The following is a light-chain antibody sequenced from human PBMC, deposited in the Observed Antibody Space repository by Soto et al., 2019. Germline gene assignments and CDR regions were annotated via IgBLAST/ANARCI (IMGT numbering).Light chain of an antibody. CDR3: YSTAENSRGL. V-gene: IGLV3-27*01. Sequence: SYELTQPSSVSVSPGQTARITCSGDILAKKYARWFQQKPGQAPVVVIYKDTVRASGIPERFSGSSSGTTVTLTISGAQLEDDADYYCYSTAENSRGLFGGGTKLTVL. CDR1: ILAKKY. CDR2: KDT. J-gene: IGLJ3*02.